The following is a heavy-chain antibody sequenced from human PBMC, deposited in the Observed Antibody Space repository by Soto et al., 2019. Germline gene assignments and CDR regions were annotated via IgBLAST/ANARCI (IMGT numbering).Heavy chain of an antibody. J-gene: IGHJ4*02. D-gene: IGHD1-26*01. Sequence: GGSLRLSCAASGFTFSSYAMSWVRQAPGKGLEWVSAISGSGGSTYYADSVKGRFTISSDNSKNTLYLQMNSLRAEDTAVYYCAKDHSIVGAHFDYWGQGTLVTVSS. CDR1: GFTFSSYA. CDR3: AKDHSIVGAHFDY. CDR2: ISGSGGST. V-gene: IGHV3-23*01.